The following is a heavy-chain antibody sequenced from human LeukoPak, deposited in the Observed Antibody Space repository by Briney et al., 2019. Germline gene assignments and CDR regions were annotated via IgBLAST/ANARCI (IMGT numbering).Heavy chain of an antibody. Sequence: TGGSLRLSCAASGFTFSSYAMSWVRQAPGKGLEWVSVISGSGDITFYADSVKGRFTISRDNSRDTVYLQMNRLRVEDTAMYYCAKGIAVAGNSQYFDYWGQGILVIVSS. D-gene: IGHD6-19*01. J-gene: IGHJ4*02. CDR1: GFTFSSYA. CDR2: ISGSGDIT. CDR3: AKGIAVAGNSQYFDY. V-gene: IGHV3-23*01.